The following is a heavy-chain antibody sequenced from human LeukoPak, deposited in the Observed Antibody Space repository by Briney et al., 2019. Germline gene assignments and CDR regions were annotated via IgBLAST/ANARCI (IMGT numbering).Heavy chain of an antibody. V-gene: IGHV3-73*01. D-gene: IGHD3-10*01. CDR2: IRSKANSYAT. J-gene: IGHJ4*02. CDR3: AKTLRPMVRGVITDS. CDR1: GFTFSGSA. Sequence: GGSLRLSCAASGFTFSGSAMHWVRQASGKGLEWVGRIRSKANSYATAYAASVKGRFTISRDDSKNTAYLQMNSLRAEDTAVYYCAKTLRPMVRGVITDSWGQGTLVTVSS.